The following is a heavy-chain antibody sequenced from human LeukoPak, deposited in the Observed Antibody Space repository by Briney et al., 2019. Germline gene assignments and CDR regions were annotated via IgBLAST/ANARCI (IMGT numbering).Heavy chain of an antibody. V-gene: IGHV4-39*07. CDR3: ARLGSGSYYTLDY. CDR1: GGSISSSSYY. J-gene: IGHJ4*02. D-gene: IGHD3-10*01. CDR2: IYYSGST. Sequence: SETLSLTCTVSGGSISSSSYYWGWIRQPPGKGLEWIGSIYYSGSTNYNPSLKSRVTISVDTSKNQFSLKLSSVTAADTAVYYCARLGSGSYYTLDYWGQGTLVTVSS.